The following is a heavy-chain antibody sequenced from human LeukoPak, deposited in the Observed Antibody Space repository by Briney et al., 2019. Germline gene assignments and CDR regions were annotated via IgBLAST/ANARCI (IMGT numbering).Heavy chain of an antibody. CDR3: ARHSYSGSYHFDY. CDR1: GFTFSSYG. J-gene: IGHJ4*02. D-gene: IGHD1-26*01. Sequence: PGGSLRLSCAASGFTFSSYGMNWVRQAPGKGLEWVSVIYSGGSTYYADSVKGRFTVSRDNSKNTLYLQMNSLRAEDTAVYYCARHSYSGSYHFDYWGQGTLVTVSS. CDR2: IYSGGST. V-gene: IGHV3-66*04.